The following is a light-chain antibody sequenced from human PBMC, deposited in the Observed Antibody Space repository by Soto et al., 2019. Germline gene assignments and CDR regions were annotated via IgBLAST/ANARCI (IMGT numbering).Light chain of an antibody. CDR2: EVS. CDR3: SSYTSSSTLEYV. J-gene: IGLJ1*01. V-gene: IGLV2-14*01. Sequence: QSALTQPASVSGSPGQSITISCTGTSSDVGGYNYVSWYQQHPGKAPKLMIYEVSNRPSGVSNRFFGSKSGNTASLTISGLQAEDEADYYCSSYTSSSTLEYVFGTGTKV. CDR1: SSDVGGYNY.